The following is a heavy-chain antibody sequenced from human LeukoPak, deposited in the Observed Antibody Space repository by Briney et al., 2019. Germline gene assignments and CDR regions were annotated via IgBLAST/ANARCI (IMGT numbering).Heavy chain of an antibody. D-gene: IGHD6-13*01. CDR3: ARTNSSSWAQFDY. J-gene: IGHJ4*02. V-gene: IGHV1-2*04. CDR1: GYTFTSYG. Sequence: GASVKVSCKASGYTFTSYGISWVRQAPGQGLEWMGWINPNSGGTNYAQKFQGWVTMTRDTSISTAYMELSRLRSDDTAVYYCARTNSSSWAQFDYWGQGTLVTVSS. CDR2: INPNSGGT.